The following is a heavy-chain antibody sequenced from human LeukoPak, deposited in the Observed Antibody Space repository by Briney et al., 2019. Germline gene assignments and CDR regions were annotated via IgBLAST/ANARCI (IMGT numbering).Heavy chain of an antibody. D-gene: IGHD3-3*01. V-gene: IGHV4-59*01. J-gene: IGHJ6*03. CDR1: GGSISSYY. CDR2: IYYSGST. Sequence: SETLSLTCTVSGGSISSYYWSWIRQPPGKGLEWIGYIYYSGSTNYNPSLKSRGTISVDTSKNQFSLKLSSVTAAATAVYYCARDTHEYDFWSGQNYYYYMDVWGKGTTVTVSS. CDR3: ARDTHEYDFWSGQNYYYYMDV.